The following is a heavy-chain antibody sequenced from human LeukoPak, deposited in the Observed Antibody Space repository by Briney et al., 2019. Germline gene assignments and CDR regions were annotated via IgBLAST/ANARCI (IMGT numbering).Heavy chain of an antibody. J-gene: IGHJ4*02. Sequence: PGGSLRLSCVASEFTFTGYWMGWVRQAPGKGLEGVANINRDGSETYYMGSVKGRFTISRDNAKNLLYLQMSSLRVEDTAVYYCARSCGSGFYFDYWGQGTLVTVSS. D-gene: IGHD3-10*01. CDR1: EFTFTGYW. CDR2: INRDGSET. V-gene: IGHV3-7*01. CDR3: ARSCGSGFYFDY.